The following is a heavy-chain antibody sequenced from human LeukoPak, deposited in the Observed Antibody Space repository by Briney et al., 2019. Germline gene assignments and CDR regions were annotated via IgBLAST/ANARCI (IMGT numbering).Heavy chain of an antibody. CDR3: ARGIMIVVVILCYFDY. D-gene: IGHD3-22*01. V-gene: IGHV1-2*02. CDR1: GYTFTGYY. Sequence: ASVKVSCKASGYTFTGYYMHWVRQAPGQGLEWMGWINPNSGGTNYAQKFQGRVTMTRDTSISTAYMELSSLRSEDTAVYYCARGIMIVVVILCYFDYWGQGTLVTVSS. CDR2: INPNSGGT. J-gene: IGHJ4*02.